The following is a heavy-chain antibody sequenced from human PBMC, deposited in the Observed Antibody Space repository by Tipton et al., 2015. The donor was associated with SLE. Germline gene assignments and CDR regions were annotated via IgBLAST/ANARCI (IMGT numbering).Heavy chain of an antibody. D-gene: IGHD6-13*01. Sequence: SLRLSCAASGFTFSSYWMHWVRQAPGKGLVWVSRINSDGSSTSYADSVKGRITISRDNAKNTLYLQMNSLRAEDTAVYYCARDRYSSSWYSAFDIGGQGTMVTVSS. J-gene: IGHJ3*02. CDR3: ARDRYSSSWYSAFDI. CDR1: GFTFSSYW. V-gene: IGHV3-74*01. CDR2: INSDGSST.